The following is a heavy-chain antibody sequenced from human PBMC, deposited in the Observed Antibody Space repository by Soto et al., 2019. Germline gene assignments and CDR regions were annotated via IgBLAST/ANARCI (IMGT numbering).Heavy chain of an antibody. CDR1: GFTFSTYS. J-gene: IGHJ4*02. Sequence: EVQLVESGGGLVPPGGSLRLSCAASGFTFSTYSMNWVRQAPGKGLEWVSFISSTGETTYYADSVKGRLTISRDNANNSLFLQMNSLTAEDTAVYYCARDVRLPDYWGQGTLVTVSS. CDR3: ARDVRLPDY. D-gene: IGHD3-10*02. V-gene: IGHV3-48*01. CDR2: ISSTGETT.